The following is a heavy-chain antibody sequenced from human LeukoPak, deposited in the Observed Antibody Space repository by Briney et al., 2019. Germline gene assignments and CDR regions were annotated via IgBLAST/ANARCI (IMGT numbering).Heavy chain of an antibody. CDR3: ARGNYDFRSGYYLWNYYYYMDV. CDR1: GYTFTSYG. V-gene: IGHV1-18*01. CDR2: ISAYNGNT. D-gene: IGHD3-3*01. J-gene: IGHJ6*03. Sequence: ASVKVSCKASGYTFTSYGISWVRQAPGQGLEWMGWISAYNGNTNYAQKLQGRVTMTTDTSTSTAYMELRSLRSDDTAVYYCARGNYDFRSGYYLWNYYYYMDVWGKGTTVTISS.